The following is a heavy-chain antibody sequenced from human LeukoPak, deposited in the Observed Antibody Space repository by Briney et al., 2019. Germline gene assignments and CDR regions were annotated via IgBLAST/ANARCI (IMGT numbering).Heavy chain of an antibody. CDR1: GGSISSSSYY. D-gene: IGHD6-13*01. V-gene: IGHV4-39*01. J-gene: IGHJ3*02. CDR3: ARGHQQLWDAFDI. CDR2: IYYSGST. Sequence: SETLSLTCTVSGGSISSSSYYWGWIRQPPGKGLEWIGSIYYSGSTYYNPSLKSRVTISVDTSKNQFSLKLSSVTAADTAVYYCARGHQQLWDAFDIWGQGTMVTVSS.